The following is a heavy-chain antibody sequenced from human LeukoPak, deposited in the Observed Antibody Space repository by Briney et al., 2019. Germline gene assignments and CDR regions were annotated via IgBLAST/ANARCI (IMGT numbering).Heavy chain of an antibody. D-gene: IGHD1-1*01. CDR1: GDTFSSYA. V-gene: IGHV1-69*05. CDR3: ARGPFTTGTTWGGNFDS. CDR2: ITPMFGTT. Sequence: ASVKVSCKASGDTFSSYAIGWVRQAPGQGLDWIGGITPMFGTTIYAQKLQDRVTITTDESTSIVYMELSSLRSEDTAVYYCARGPFTTGTTWGGNFDSWGQGTLVTVSS. J-gene: IGHJ4*02.